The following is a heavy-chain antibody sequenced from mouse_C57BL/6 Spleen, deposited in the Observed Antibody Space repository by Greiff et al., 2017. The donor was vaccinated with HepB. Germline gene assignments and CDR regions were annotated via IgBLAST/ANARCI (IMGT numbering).Heavy chain of an antibody. CDR3: ALAGLRGWFDY. J-gene: IGHJ3*01. CDR1: GYSFTDYY. Sequence: EVQLQQSGPELVKPGASVKISCKASGYSFTDYYMNWVKQSNGKSLEWIGVINPNNGTTSYNQKFKGKATLTVDQSSSTAYMQLNSLTSEYSAVYYCALAGLRGWFDYWGQGTLVTVSA. CDR2: INPNNGTT. D-gene: IGHD2-4*01. V-gene: IGHV1-39*01.